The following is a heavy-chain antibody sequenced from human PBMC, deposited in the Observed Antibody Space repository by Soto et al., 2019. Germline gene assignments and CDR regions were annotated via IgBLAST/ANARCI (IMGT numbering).Heavy chain of an antibody. D-gene: IGHD6-13*01. CDR2: MNPNSGNT. J-gene: IGHJ5*02. Sequence: GASVKVSCKASGYTFTSYDINWVRQATGQGLEWMGWMNPNSGNTGYAQKFQGRVTMTRNTSISTAYMELSSLRSEATAVYYCARGPPPRIAANWFDPWGQGTLVTVSS. CDR3: ARGPPPRIAANWFDP. CDR1: GYTFTSYD. V-gene: IGHV1-8*01.